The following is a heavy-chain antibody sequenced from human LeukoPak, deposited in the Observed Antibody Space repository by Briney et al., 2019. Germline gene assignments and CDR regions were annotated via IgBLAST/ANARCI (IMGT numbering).Heavy chain of an antibody. CDR1: GFTFSSYA. CDR3: AGGGGYCSSTSCLPSDY. D-gene: IGHD2-2*03. Sequence: GSLGLSCAASGFTFSSYAMSWVRQAPGKGLEWVSAISGSGGSTYYADSVKGRFTISRDNSKNTLYLQMNSLRAEDTAVYYCAGGGGYCSSTSCLPSDYWGQGTLVTVSS. V-gene: IGHV3-23*01. CDR2: ISGSGGST. J-gene: IGHJ4*02.